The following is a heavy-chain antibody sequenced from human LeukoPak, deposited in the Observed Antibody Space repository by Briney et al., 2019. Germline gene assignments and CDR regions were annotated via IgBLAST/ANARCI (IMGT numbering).Heavy chain of an antibody. V-gene: IGHV3-7*01. Sequence: GGSLRLSCAVSGFSLSDYGIHWVRQAPGKGLEWVANIKQDGSEKYYVDSVKGRFTISRDNAKNSLYLQMNSLRAEDTAVYYCARDVAGNTFDYWGQGTLVTVSS. CDR2: IKQDGSEK. CDR1: GFSLSDYG. D-gene: IGHD5-12*01. CDR3: ARDVAGNTFDY. J-gene: IGHJ4*02.